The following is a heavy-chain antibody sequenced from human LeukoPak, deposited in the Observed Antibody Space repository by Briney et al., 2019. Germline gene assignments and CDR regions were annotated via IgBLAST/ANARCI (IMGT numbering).Heavy chain of an antibody. CDR1: GFTVSSNY. CDR2: IYSGGST. V-gene: IGHV3-53*01. D-gene: IGHD1-26*01. J-gene: IGHJ4*02. Sequence: GGSLRLSCAASGFTVSSNYMSWVRQAPGKGLEWVSVIYSGGSTYYADSVKGRFTISRDNSKNTLYLQMNGLRAEDTAVYYCARAPASIVGATNHPDYWGQGTLVTVSS. CDR3: ARAPASIVGATNHPDY.